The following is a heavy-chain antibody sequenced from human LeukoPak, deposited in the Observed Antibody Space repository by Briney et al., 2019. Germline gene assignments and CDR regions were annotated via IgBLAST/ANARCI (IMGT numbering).Heavy chain of an antibody. J-gene: IGHJ4*02. CDR3: ARGGRAYYYDSSGYYGSQFDY. V-gene: IGHV3-30-3*01. CDR1: GFTFSSYA. CDR2: ISYDGSNK. Sequence: GGSLRLSCAASGFTFSSYAMHWVRQAPGKGLEWVAAISYDGSNKYYADSVKGRFTISRDNSKNTLYLQMNSLRAKDTAVYYCARGGRAYYYDSSGYYGSQFDYWGQGTLVTVSS. D-gene: IGHD3-22*01.